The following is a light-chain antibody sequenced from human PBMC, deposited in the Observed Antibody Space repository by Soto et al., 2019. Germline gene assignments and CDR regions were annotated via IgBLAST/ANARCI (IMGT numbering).Light chain of an antibody. V-gene: IGKV1-8*01. CDR2: AAS. J-gene: IGKJ1*01. CDR1: QDISSY. Sequence: AIRMTQSPSSFSASTGDRVTITCGASQDISSYLAWYQQKPGTAPKLLIYAASTLQSGVASRFSGSGSGTNFTLTISCLQSEDFATYYCQQYYSYPRTFGQGTKVEIK. CDR3: QQYYSYPRT.